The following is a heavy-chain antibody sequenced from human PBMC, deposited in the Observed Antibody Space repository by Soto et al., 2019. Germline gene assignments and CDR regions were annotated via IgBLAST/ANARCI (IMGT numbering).Heavy chain of an antibody. CDR2: VYYRGTT. CDR3: ARTTAVPNTLRSRYFFYY. V-gene: IGHV4-61*08. Sequence: ESGPTLVNPTPTLTLTCTFSGFSLSTSGMCVSWIRQPPGKRLEWIGYVYYRGTTNYNPSLKSRGTISVDLSQNQFSLRLSSVTTADTALYYCARTTAVPNTLRSRYFFYYWGQGTLVTVSS. J-gene: IGHJ4*02. D-gene: IGHD4-17*01. CDR1: GFSLSTSGMC.